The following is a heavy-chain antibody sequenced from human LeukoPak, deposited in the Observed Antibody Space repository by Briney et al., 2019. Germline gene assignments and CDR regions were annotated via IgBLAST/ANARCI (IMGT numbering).Heavy chain of an antibody. CDR2: INPNSGGT. V-gene: IGHV1-2*02. CDR1: GYTFTGYY. CDR3: ARSVVRGVHLDP. J-gene: IGHJ5*02. D-gene: IGHD3-10*01. Sequence: EASVKVSCKASGYTFTGYYMHWVRQAPGQGLEWVGWINPNSGGTNYAQKFQGRVTMTRDTSISTAYMELSRLRSDDTAVYYCARSVVRGVHLDPWGQGTLVTVSS.